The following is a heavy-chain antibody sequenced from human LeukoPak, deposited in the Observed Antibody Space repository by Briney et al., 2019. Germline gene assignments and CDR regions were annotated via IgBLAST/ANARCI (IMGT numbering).Heavy chain of an antibody. D-gene: IGHD5-24*01. J-gene: IGHJ4*02. Sequence: PGGSLLLSCVASGFSVIGSYMSWVRQPPGKGLEWVSVIYSDGSTSHADSMKGRFTISRDTSNNILYLQMSGLRDEDTAVYYCARDGSNGWHNENWGQGTLVTVSS. CDR1: GFSVIGSY. CDR3: ARDGSNGWHNEN. V-gene: IGHV3-66*01. CDR2: IYSDGST.